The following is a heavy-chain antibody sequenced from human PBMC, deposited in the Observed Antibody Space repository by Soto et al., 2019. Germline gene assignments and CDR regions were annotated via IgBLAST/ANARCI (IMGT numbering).Heavy chain of an antibody. J-gene: IGHJ3*02. CDR1: GYTFTGYY. Sequence: ASVTVSCKASGYTFTGYYMHWVRQAPGQGLEWMGWINPNIGGTNYAQKFQGRVTITRDESTSTAYMELSSLRSEDTAVYYCARELGSYYYDSSGYSPNRAFDIWGQGTMVTVSS. CDR3: ARELGSYYYDSSGYSPNRAFDI. D-gene: IGHD3-22*01. V-gene: IGHV1-2*02. CDR2: INPNIGGT.